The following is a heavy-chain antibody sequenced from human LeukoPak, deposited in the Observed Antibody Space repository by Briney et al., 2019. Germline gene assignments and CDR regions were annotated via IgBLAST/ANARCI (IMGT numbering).Heavy chain of an antibody. Sequence: SETLSLTCAVSGYSISSSNWWGWIRQPPGKGLEWIGYIYYSGSTNYNPSLKSRVTISVDTSKNQFSLKLSSVTAADTAVYYCARHEGSGSYFYYWGQGTLVTVSS. CDR3: ARHEGSGSYFYY. CDR1: GYSISSSNW. J-gene: IGHJ4*02. V-gene: IGHV4-28*01. D-gene: IGHD3-10*01. CDR2: IYYSGST.